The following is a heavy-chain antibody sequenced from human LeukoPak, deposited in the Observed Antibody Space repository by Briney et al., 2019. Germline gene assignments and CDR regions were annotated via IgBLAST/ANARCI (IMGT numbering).Heavy chain of an antibody. CDR3: ARTYDFGRGPPGDAFDN. CDR1: GGTFSNYA. V-gene: IGHV1-69*13. J-gene: IGHJ3*02. CDR2: IIPIFGTG. D-gene: IGHD3-3*01. Sequence: GASVKVSCKASGGTFSNYAISWVRQAPGQGLEWMGRIIPIFGTGIYAQKFQDRVTITADESATTGYMELDNLRSEDTAVYYCARTYDFGRGPPGDAFDNWGPGTLVIVSS.